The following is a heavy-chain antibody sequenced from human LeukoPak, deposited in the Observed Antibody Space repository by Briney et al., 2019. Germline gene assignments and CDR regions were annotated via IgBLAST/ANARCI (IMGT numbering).Heavy chain of an antibody. CDR3: ASYYYGSGSYLDFDY. CDR2: IIPIFGTA. CDR1: GGTFSSYA. D-gene: IGHD3-10*01. V-gene: IGHV1-69*05. Sequence: ASVRVSCKASGGTFSSYAISWVRQAPGQGLEWMGGIIPIFGTANYAQKFQGRVTITTDESTSTAYMELSSLRSEDTAVYYCASYYYGSGSYLDFDYWGQGTLVTVSS. J-gene: IGHJ4*02.